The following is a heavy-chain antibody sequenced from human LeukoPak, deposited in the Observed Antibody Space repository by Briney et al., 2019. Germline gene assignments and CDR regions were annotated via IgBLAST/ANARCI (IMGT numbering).Heavy chain of an antibody. CDR1: GFTFSSYA. CDR3: AKGNGYSYGRYYFDY. CDR2: ITASGGNT. Sequence: GGSLRLSCAASGFTFSSYAMGWVRQAPGKGLEWVSAITASGGNTYYADSVKGRFTISRDNSKNTLYPQVNSLRAEDTAVYYCAKGNGYSYGRYYFDYWAREPWSPSPQ. D-gene: IGHD5-18*01. V-gene: IGHV3-23*01. J-gene: IGHJ4*02.